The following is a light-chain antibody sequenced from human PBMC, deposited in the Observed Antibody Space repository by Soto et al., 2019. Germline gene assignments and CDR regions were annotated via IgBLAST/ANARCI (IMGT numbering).Light chain of an antibody. J-gene: IGLJ2*01. CDR3: SSHAGRGSVV. V-gene: IGLV2-23*02. Sequence: QSALAQPASVAGSPGQSITISCTGTNSDVGRYNLVSWYQQYPGKAPKLVIYDVTKRPSGVSDRFTASKSGNTASLTISGLQADDEADYYCSSHAGRGSVVFGGGTKVTVL. CDR2: DVT. CDR1: NSDVGRYNL.